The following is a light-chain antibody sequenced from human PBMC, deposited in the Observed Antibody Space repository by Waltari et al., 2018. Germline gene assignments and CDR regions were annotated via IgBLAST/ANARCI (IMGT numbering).Light chain of an antibody. CDR1: STAVGMYKL. Sequence: QSALTQPASVSGSPGQSITIPCTGTSTAVGMYKLFSWYQHRPGKAPKPTIYGVSKRPSGVSNRFSGSKSGNTASLTISGLRTEDEADYYCCSYAGGSAFVFGTGTKITVL. CDR3: CSYAGGSAFV. CDR2: GVS. J-gene: IGLJ1*01. V-gene: IGLV2-23*02.